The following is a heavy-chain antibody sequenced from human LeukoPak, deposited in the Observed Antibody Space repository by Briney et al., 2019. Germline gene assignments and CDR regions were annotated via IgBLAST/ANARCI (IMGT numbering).Heavy chain of an antibody. Sequence: PSETLSLTCAVYGGSFSGYYWSWIRQPPGKGLEWIGEINHNGSTNYNPSLKSRVTISVDTSKNQFSLKLSSVTAADTAVYYCARVTGYVIEDNFDYWGQGTLVTVSS. CDR2: INHNGST. V-gene: IGHV4-34*01. CDR1: GGSFSGYY. D-gene: IGHD2-15*01. CDR3: ARVTGYVIEDNFDY. J-gene: IGHJ4*02.